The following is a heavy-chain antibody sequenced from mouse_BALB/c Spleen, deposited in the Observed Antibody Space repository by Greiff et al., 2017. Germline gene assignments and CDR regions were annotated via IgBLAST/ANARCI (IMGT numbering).Heavy chain of an antibody. V-gene: IGHV1-7*01. J-gene: IGHJ2*01. CDR1: GYTFTSYW. D-gene: IGHD2-1*01. Sequence: VKLQESGAELAKPGASVKMSCKASGYTFTSYWMHWVKQRPGQGLEWIGYINPSTGYTEYNQKFKAKATLTADKSSSTAYMQLSSLTSEDSAVYYCARAGGNYYFDYWGQGTTLTVSS. CDR3: ARAGGNYYFDY. CDR2: INPSTGYT.